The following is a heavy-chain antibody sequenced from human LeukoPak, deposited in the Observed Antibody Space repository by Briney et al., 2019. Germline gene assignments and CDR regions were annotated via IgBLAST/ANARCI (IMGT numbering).Heavy chain of an antibody. Sequence: PWETLTLTCTVSGGSISSYYWSWIRQPPGKGLEWIGYIYYSGSTNYNPSLKSRVTISVDTSKNQFSLKLSSVTAADTAVYYCARGRGATVDYWGQGTLVTVSS. CDR3: ARGRGATVDY. V-gene: IGHV4-59*01. CDR2: IYYSGST. D-gene: IGHD1-26*01. CDR1: GGSISSYY. J-gene: IGHJ4*02.